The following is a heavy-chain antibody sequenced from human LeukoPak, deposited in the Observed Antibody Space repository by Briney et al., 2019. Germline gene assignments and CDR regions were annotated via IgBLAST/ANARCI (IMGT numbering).Heavy chain of an antibody. CDR3: AKGGEICSGGSCSPGY. D-gene: IGHD2-15*01. V-gene: IGHV3-21*01. J-gene: IGHJ4*02. CDR1: GFTFSSYT. CDR2: ISGSNSYI. Sequence: GGSLRLSCAASGFTFSSYTMHWICQAPGKGLEWVSSISGSNSYIFYADSVKGRFTISRDNSKDTLYLQMNSLRVEDTALYYCAKGGEICSGGSCSPGYWGQGTLVTVSS.